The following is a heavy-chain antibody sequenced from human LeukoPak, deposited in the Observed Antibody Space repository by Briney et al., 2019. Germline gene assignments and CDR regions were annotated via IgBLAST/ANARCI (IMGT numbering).Heavy chain of an antibody. D-gene: IGHD4-17*01. Sequence: GGSLRLSCAASGFTFSSYAMHWVRQAPGKGLDRVAVISYDGSNKYYADSVKGRFTISRDNSKNTLYLQMNSLRAEDTAVYYCASETTDDAFDIWGQGTMVTVSS. CDR2: ISYDGSNK. J-gene: IGHJ3*02. V-gene: IGHV3-30-3*01. CDR1: GFTFSSYA. CDR3: ASETTDDAFDI.